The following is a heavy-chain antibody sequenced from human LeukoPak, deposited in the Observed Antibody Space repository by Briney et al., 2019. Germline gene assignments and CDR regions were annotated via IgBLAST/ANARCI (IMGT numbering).Heavy chain of an antibody. CDR1: GYTFTGYY. J-gene: IGHJ5*02. CDR3: ASHRSYYDILTGGADWFDP. Sequence: ASVKVSCKASGYTFTGYYMHWVRQAPGQGLEWMGWINPNSGGTNYAQKFQGRVTMTRDTSISTAYMELSRLRSDGTAVYYCASHRSYYDILTGGADWFDPWGQGTLVTVSS. CDR2: INPNSGGT. V-gene: IGHV1-2*02. D-gene: IGHD3-9*01.